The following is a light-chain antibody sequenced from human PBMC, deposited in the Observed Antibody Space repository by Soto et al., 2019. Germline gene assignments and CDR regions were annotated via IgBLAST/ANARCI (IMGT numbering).Light chain of an antibody. Sequence: QSALTQPASVSGSPGQSITISCTGTSSDVGVYNYVSWYKQLPGKAPKLMIFEVNNRPSGVSNRFSGSKSGNTASLTISGLQAEDEADYYCSSYTSSSTLVFGGGTKLTV. V-gene: IGLV2-14*01. CDR3: SSYTSSSTLV. J-gene: IGLJ3*02. CDR2: EVN. CDR1: SSDVGVYNY.